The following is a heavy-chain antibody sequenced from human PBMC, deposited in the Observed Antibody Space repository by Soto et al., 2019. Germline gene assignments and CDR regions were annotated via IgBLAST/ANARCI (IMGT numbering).Heavy chain of an antibody. CDR3: ARFPQRGYSLYSGILDV. V-gene: IGHV4-4*07. CDR1: GGSINTYY. J-gene: IGHJ6*02. Sequence: SETLSLTCTVSGGSINTYYWNWIRQPAGKGLEWIGRIYSGGATSYSPSLKSRATMSVDTSKSQFSLKLSSVTAADTAVYYCARFPQRGYSLYSGILDVWGQGSTVTVFS. CDR2: IYSGGAT. D-gene: IGHD5-18*01.